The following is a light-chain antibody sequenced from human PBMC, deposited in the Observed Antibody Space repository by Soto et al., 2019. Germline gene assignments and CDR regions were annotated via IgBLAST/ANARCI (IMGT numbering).Light chain of an antibody. J-gene: IGKJ4*01. CDR2: AAS. Sequence: DIQVTQSPSSLCASVGDIVTITCRASQSISSYLNWYQQKPGKAPKLLIYAASSLQSGVPSRFSGSGSGTNFTLTISRLQPEDFAVYYCQHYGTSLTFGGGTKV. CDR3: QHYGTSLT. CDR1: QSISSY. V-gene: IGKV1-39*01.